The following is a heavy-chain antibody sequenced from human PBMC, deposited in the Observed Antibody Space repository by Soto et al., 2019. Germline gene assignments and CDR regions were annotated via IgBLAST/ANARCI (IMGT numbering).Heavy chain of an antibody. D-gene: IGHD6-6*01. CDR2: IRSKAYGGTT. CDR1: GFTFGDYA. CDR3: TRDGSQPPPIPPKYSSSAGCNWFDP. J-gene: IGHJ5*02. V-gene: IGHV3-49*03. Sequence: GGSLRLSCTASGFTFGDYAMSWFRQAPGKGLEWVGFIRSKAYGGTTEYAASVKGRFTISRDDSKSIAYLQMNSLKTEDTAVYYCTRDGSQPPPIPPKYSSSAGCNWFDPWGQGTLVTVSS.